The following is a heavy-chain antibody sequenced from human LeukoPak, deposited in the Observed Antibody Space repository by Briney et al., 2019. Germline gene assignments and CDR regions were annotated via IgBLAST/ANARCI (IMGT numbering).Heavy chain of an antibody. Sequence: PSETLSLTCTVSGGSISSYYWGWIRQPPGKGLEWIGYIYYSGSTNYNPSLKSRVTISVDTSKNQFSLKLSSVTAADTAVYYCARGVAVAGAGWYFDYWGQGTLVTVSS. CDR2: IYYSGST. V-gene: IGHV4-59*12. J-gene: IGHJ4*02. D-gene: IGHD6-19*01. CDR3: ARGVAVAGAGWYFDY. CDR1: GGSISSYY.